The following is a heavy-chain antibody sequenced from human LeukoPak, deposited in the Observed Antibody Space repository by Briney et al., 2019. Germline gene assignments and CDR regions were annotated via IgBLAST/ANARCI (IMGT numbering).Heavy chain of an antibody. CDR3: ARAGRLPFDY. CDR2: INHSGST. D-gene: IGHD6-25*01. V-gene: IGHV4-34*01. Sequence: SETLSLTCAVYGGSSSGYYWSWIRQPPGKGLEWIGEINHSGSTNYNPSLKSRVTISVDTSKNQFSLKLSSVTAADTAVYYCARAGRLPFDYWGQGTLVTVSS. CDR1: GGSSSGYY. J-gene: IGHJ4*02.